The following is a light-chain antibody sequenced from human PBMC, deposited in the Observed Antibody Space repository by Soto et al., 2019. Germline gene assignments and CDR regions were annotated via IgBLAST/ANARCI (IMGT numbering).Light chain of an antibody. CDR1: QGIRSH. J-gene: IGKJ4*01. V-gene: IGKV1-39*01. CDR2: AES. CDR3: QHSHSTTLT. Sequence: DIHMTQSPSSLSASVGDIVTITCRASQGIRSHLNWYQQKPGKAPKLLIYAESSLQSGVPSRFSGSGSGTDLNLTISSLQPEDFATYSCQHSHSTTLTFGGGTKVDIK.